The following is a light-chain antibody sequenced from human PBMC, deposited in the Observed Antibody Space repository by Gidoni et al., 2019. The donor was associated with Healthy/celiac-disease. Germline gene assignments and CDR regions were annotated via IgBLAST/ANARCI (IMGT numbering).Light chain of an antibody. Sequence: IQMTQSPSSLSASVGDRVTITCRASQSISSYLNWYQQKPGKAPKLLIYAASSLQSGVPSRFSGSRSGTDFTLTISSLQPEDFATYYCQQSYSTPETFGQGTKVEIK. V-gene: IGKV1-39*01. CDR1: QSISSY. J-gene: IGKJ1*01. CDR3: QQSYSTPET. CDR2: AAS.